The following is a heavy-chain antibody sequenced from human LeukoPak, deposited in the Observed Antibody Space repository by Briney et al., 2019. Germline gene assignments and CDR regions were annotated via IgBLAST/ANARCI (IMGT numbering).Heavy chain of an antibody. CDR1: GFAFSSYW. Sequence: GGSLRLSCAASGFAFSSYWMSWVRQAPGKGLEWVANIKQDGNEKNYVDSVKGRFTISRDNAKNTLYLQMNSLRAEDTAVYYCAKEGVGTLIGPEYDILTYFDYWGQGTLVTVSS. D-gene: IGHD3-9*01. V-gene: IGHV3-7*03. CDR2: IKQDGNEK. CDR3: AKEGVGTLIGPEYDILTYFDY. J-gene: IGHJ4*02.